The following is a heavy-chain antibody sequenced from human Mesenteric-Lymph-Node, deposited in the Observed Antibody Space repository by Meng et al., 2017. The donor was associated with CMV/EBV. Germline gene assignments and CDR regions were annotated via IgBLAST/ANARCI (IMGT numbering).Heavy chain of an antibody. V-gene: IGHV3-53*05. J-gene: IGHJ5*01. CDR1: GFIASTHY. CDR3: ARDSPPDS. CDR2: IQSGGLT. Sequence: SLSLSCPACGFIASTHYMNWVRQTPGKGLEWVSVIQSGGLTYYADSVKGRFTISRDNSQNTVFLQMNSLRVEDTAVYYCARDSPPDSWGQGTLVTVSS.